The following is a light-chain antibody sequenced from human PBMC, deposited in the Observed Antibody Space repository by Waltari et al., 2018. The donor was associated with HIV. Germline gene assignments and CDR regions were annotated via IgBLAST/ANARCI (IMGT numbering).Light chain of an antibody. J-gene: IGLJ3*02. CDR2: RNN. CDR3: ATWDDSSSGSWV. CDR1: SSNIGSHF. V-gene: IGLV1-47*01. Sequence: QSVLTQPPSASGTPGQRVTISCSGGSSNIGSHFVYWYKQVAGTTPNLLIFRNNKRPSGVPDRCSVSKSGTSASLSISGLRPEDEADYYCATWDDSSSGSWVFGGGTKVTVL.